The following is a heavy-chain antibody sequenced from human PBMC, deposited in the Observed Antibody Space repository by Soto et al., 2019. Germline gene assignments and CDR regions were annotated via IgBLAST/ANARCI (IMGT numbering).Heavy chain of an antibody. CDR1: GGSISFDHYH. D-gene: IGHD2-21*02. CDR2: VHYSGSV. V-gene: IGHV4-30-4*01. J-gene: IGHJ6*02. CDR3: AREDDGGDRDYYGLDV. Sequence: SETLSLTCTVSGGSISFDHYHWTWIRQPPGKGLEWIGYVHYSGSVLYNPSLQSRVSISVDTSKNQFSLKLSSVTAADTAVYFCAREDDGGDRDYYGLDVWGQGTTVT.